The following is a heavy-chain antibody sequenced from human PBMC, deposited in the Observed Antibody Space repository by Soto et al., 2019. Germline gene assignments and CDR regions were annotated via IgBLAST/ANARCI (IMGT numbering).Heavy chain of an antibody. Sequence: GASVKVSCKASGYTFSSYYMNWVRQAPGQGLEWLGIINPSGGYTTYAQRFLGRFTISRDNSKNTVYLEMNSLRAEDTAVYYCARSLWIQLPQFDPWGQGTLVTVSS. CDR1: GYTFSSYY. J-gene: IGHJ5*02. CDR3: ARSLWIQLPQFDP. D-gene: IGHD5-18*01. CDR2: INPSGGYT. V-gene: IGHV1-46*01.